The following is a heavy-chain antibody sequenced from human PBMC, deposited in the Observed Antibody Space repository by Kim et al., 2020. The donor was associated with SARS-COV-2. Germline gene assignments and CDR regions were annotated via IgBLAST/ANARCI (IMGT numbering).Heavy chain of an antibody. D-gene: IGHD3-3*01. V-gene: IGHV3-30*03. Sequence: GGSLRLSCGASGFTFSNYAMHWVRQAPGKGLEWVAVISYDGSIKYYADSLKGQFTVSRDSSHNTLYLQMRSLRPEDTALYYCARSSAVFWFGEGLIAF. CDR1: GFTFSNYA. CDR3: ARSSAVFWFGEGLIAF. J-gene: IGHJ3*01. CDR2: ISYDGSIK.